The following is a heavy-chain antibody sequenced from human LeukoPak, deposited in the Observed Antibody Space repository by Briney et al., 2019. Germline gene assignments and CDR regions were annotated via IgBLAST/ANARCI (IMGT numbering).Heavy chain of an antibody. CDR1: VVTFRSYA. J-gene: IGHJ4*01. Sequence: VGSLRLSCVPPVVTFRSYAMNWVCQAPGKGLEWGSDISGRGDRQYYADSVKGRLIMSRDNSKTPLDLQMTSLRAEGTAVYYCAKGPTHDYYDSSGYSALRFDSWGHGTLVTVSS. CDR2: ISGRGDRQ. D-gene: IGHD3-22*01. V-gene: IGHV3-23*01. CDR3: AKGPTHDYYDSSGYSALRFDS.